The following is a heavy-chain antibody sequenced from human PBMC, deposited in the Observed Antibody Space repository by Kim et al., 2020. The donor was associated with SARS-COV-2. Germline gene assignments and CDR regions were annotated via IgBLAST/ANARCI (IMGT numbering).Heavy chain of an antibody. D-gene: IGHD6-13*01. CDR3: AKDFASSWSGYFDY. Sequence: GGSLRLSCAASGFTFDDYAMHWVRQAPGKGLEWVSLISWDGGSTYYADSVKGRFTISRDNSKNSLYLQMNSLRAEDTALYYCAKDFASSWSGYFDYWGQGTLVTVSS. CDR2: ISWDGGST. J-gene: IGHJ4*02. CDR1: GFTFDDYA. V-gene: IGHV3-43D*03.